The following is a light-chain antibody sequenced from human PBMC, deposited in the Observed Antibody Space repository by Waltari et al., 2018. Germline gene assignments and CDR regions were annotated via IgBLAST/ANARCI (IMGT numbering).Light chain of an antibody. V-gene: IGKV3-20*01. Sequence: DIVLTQSPGTLSLSLGERATLSCRASQGIGSALTWYQQKPGQAPRLLIYGACTKAPGIPDRFSGSGSGTDFSLTISRLEPDDFAVYFCQHYLRLPVTFGQGTTVEI. CDR3: QHYLRLPVT. J-gene: IGKJ1*01. CDR2: GAC. CDR1: QGIGSA.